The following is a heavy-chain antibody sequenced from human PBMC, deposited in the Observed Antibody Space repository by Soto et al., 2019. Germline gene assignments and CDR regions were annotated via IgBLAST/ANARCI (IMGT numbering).Heavy chain of an antibody. D-gene: IGHD4-17*01. J-gene: IGHJ6*02. Sequence: HGESLKISCKGSGYSFTSYWISWVRQMPGKGLEWMGRIDPSDSYTNYSPSFQGHVTISADKSISTAYLQWSSLKASDTAMYYCALTHESTVTTSYYYYGMDVWGQGTTVTVSS. CDR1: GYSFTSYW. CDR3: ALTHESTVTTSYYYYGMDV. CDR2: IDPSDSYT. V-gene: IGHV5-10-1*01.